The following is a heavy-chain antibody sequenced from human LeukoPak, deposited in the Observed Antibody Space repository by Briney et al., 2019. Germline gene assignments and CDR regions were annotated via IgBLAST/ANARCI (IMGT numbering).Heavy chain of an antibody. J-gene: IGHJ4*02. D-gene: IGHD1-26*01. CDR1: GFTFSSYG. CDR2: IRNDGRNK. V-gene: IGHV3-30*02. Sequence: GGSLRLSCAASGFTFSSYGIHWVRQAPGKGLEWVAFIRNDGRNKYYADSVKGRFTISRDNSKNTLYLQMNSLRAEDTAVYYCAKGLRKLIVGSTEYYFDYWGQGTLVTVSS. CDR3: AKGLRKLIVGSTEYYFDY.